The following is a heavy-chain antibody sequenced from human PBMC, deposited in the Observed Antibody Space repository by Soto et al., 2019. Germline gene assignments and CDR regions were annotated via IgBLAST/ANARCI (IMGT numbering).Heavy chain of an antibody. CDR2: IYHSGNT. D-gene: IGHD6-13*01. Sequence: QVQLQESGPGLVKPSGTLSLTCAVSGGSISSTNWWSWVRQPPGKGLEWIGEIYHSGNTNYNPCLKSRVTISVGTSNNQSSLLRSAVTAADTAVYCCARIAAAGTRFDYWGQGTLVTVSS. CDR1: GGSISSTNW. V-gene: IGHV4-4*01. CDR3: ARIAAAGTRFDY. J-gene: IGHJ4*02.